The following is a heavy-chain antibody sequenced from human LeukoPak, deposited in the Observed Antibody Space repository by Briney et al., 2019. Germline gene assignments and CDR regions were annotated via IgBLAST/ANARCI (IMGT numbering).Heavy chain of an antibody. Sequence: SGPTLVHPTQTLTVTCTFSGFSLSTSGMCVSWIRQPPGEALEWLALIDWDDDKFYSTSLKTRLTISKDTSKNQVVLTMTNMDPVDTATYYCARIQAYGGNSEGYYLNYWGQGTLVTVSS. D-gene: IGHD4-23*01. CDR1: GFSLSTSGMC. V-gene: IGHV2-70*01. CDR3: ARIQAYGGNSEGYYLNY. J-gene: IGHJ4*02. CDR2: IDWDDDK.